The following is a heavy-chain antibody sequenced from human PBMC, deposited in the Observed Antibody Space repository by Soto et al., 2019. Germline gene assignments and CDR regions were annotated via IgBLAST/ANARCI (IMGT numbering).Heavy chain of an antibody. Sequence: EVQLVESGGGLIQPGGSLRLSGAASGFTVSSNYMSWVRQAPGKGLEWVSVIYSGGSTYYADSVKGRFTISRDNSKNTLYLQMNSLRAEDTAVYYCARDKGIAAAGRNYYYGMDVWGQGTTVTVSS. CDR1: GFTVSSNY. CDR2: IYSGGST. D-gene: IGHD6-13*01. V-gene: IGHV3-53*01. CDR3: ARDKGIAAAGRNYYYGMDV. J-gene: IGHJ6*02.